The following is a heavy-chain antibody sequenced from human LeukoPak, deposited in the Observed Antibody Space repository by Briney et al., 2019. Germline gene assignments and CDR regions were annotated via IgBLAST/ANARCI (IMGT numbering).Heavy chain of an antibody. CDR3: ARPPMLICSGGYGCFDY. Sequence: GGSLRLSCAASGFTFSSYAMSWVRQAPGKGLEWVSAISGSGGSTYYADSVKGRFTISRDNSKNTLYLQMNSLRAEDTAVYYCARPPMLICSGGYGCFDYWGQGTLVTVSS. D-gene: IGHD2-15*01. J-gene: IGHJ4*02. V-gene: IGHV3-23*01. CDR2: ISGSGGST. CDR1: GFTFSSYA.